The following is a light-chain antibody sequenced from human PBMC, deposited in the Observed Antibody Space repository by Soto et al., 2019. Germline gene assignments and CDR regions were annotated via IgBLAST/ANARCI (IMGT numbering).Light chain of an antibody. CDR1: SSDVDNYNR. J-gene: IGLJ3*02. CDR2: EVS. Sequence: QSALTQPPSVSGSPGQSGTISCTGTSSDVDNYNRVSWYQQPPGTAPKLMIYEVSNRPSGVPDRFSGSKSGDTASLTISGLQPEEEADYYCSSFTSNNTWVFGGGTKVTVL. V-gene: IGLV2-18*02. CDR3: SSFTSNNTWV.